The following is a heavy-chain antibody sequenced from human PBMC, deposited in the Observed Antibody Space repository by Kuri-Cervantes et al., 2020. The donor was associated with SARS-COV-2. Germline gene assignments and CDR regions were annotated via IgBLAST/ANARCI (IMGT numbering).Heavy chain of an antibody. CDR2: ISYDGSNK. J-gene: IGHJ1*01. D-gene: IGHD6-13*01. Sequence: GESLKISCAASGFTFSSYAMHWVRQAPGKGLEWVAVISYDGSNKYYADSVKGRFTISRDNSKNTLYLQMNSLRAEDTAVYYCARARAAAGTFTEYFQHWGQGILVTVSS. CDR1: GFTFSSYA. V-gene: IGHV3-30-3*01. CDR3: ARARAAAGTFTEYFQH.